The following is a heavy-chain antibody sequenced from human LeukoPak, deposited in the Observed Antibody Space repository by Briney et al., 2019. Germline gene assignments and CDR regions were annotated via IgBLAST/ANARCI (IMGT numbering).Heavy chain of an antibody. CDR2: INPDSGGT. Sequence: ASVKVSCKASGYIFTGYYMHWVRQAPKQGLEWMGWINPDSGGTNYAQKFQGRVTMTRDTSISTAYMELTRLRSDDTAVYYCARDTYYGGYSGWFDPWGQGTLVTVSS. J-gene: IGHJ5*02. D-gene: IGHD4-23*01. CDR1: GYIFTGYY. V-gene: IGHV1-2*02. CDR3: ARDTYYGGYSGWFDP.